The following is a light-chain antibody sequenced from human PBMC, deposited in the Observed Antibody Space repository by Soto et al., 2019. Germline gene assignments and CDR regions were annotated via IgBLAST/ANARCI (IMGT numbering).Light chain of an antibody. CDR2: DVS. CDR3: SSYTSSSTLRV. V-gene: IGLV2-14*01. Sequence: QSVLTQPACVSGSPGQSITISCTGTSSDVGGYNYVSWYQQHPGKAPKLMIYDVSNRPSGVSNRFSGSKSGNTASLTISGLQAEDEADYYCSSYTSSSTLRVFGGGTKLTVL. CDR1: SSDVGGYNY. J-gene: IGLJ2*01.